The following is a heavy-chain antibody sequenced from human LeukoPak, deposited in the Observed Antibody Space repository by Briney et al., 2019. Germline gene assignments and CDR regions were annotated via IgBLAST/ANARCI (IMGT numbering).Heavy chain of an antibody. J-gene: IGHJ4*02. CDR1: GFTFSSYA. CDR3: AREGLLYYFDY. Sequence: PGRSLRLSCAASGFTFSSYAMHWVRQAPGKGLEWVAVIPYDGRNKYYADSVKGRFTISRDNSKNTLYLQMNSLRAEDTAVYYCAREGLLYYFDYWGQGTLVTVSS. CDR2: IPYDGRNK. V-gene: IGHV3-30*04.